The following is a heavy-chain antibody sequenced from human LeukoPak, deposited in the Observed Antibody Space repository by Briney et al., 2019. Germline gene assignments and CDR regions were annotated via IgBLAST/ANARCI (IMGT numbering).Heavy chain of an antibody. Sequence: GGSLRLSCAASGFTFSSYSMNWVRQAPGKGLEWVSYISSSSTIYYADSVKGRFTISRDNAKNSLYLQMNSLRVEDTAVYYCARGGTVTIPDYWGQGTLVTVS. J-gene: IGHJ4*02. CDR3: ARGGTVTIPDY. CDR2: ISSSSTI. D-gene: IGHD4-17*01. V-gene: IGHV3-48*01. CDR1: GFTFSSYS.